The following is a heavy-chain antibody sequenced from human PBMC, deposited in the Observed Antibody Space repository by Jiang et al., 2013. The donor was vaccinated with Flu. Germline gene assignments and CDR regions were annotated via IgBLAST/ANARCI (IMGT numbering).Heavy chain of an antibody. V-gene: IGHV7-4-1*01. Sequence: QSGSELKKPGASVKVSCKASGYTFTSYAMNWVRQAPGQGLEWMGWINTNTGNPTYAQGFTGRFVFSLDTSVSTAYLQICSLKAEDTAVYYCATRAVGATNDAFDIWGQGTMVTVSS. CDR3: ATRAVGATNDAFDI. D-gene: IGHD1-26*01. CDR1: GYTFTSYA. J-gene: IGHJ3*02. CDR2: INTNTGNP.